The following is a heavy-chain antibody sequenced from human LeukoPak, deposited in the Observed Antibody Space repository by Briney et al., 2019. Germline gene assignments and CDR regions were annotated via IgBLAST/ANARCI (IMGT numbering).Heavy chain of an antibody. D-gene: IGHD2-2*01. J-gene: IGHJ4*02. CDR2: INSDGSST. CDR1: GFTFSSYW. Sequence: GGSLRLSCAASGFTFSSYWMHWVRHAPGKGLVWVSRINSDGSSTSYADSVKGRFTISRDNAKNTPYLQMNSLRAEDTAVYYCARFYCSSTSCLEDYWGQGTLVTVSS. CDR3: ARFYCSSTSCLEDY. V-gene: IGHV3-74*01.